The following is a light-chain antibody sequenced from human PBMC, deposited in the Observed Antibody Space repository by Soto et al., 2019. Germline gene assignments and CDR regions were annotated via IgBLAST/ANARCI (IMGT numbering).Light chain of an antibody. CDR1: SSDIGSYDH. J-gene: IGLJ1*01. V-gene: IGLV2-14*03. CDR2: AVS. CDR3: ISYTDRQSYL. Sequence: QSVLTQTASVSGSHVQSITISCSRTSSDIGSYDHVAWYQQFPGKSPKLIIYAVSDRPSGVSDRFSGSKSGISASLTISGLQTEDEADYYCISYTDRQSYLFGTGTKVTVL.